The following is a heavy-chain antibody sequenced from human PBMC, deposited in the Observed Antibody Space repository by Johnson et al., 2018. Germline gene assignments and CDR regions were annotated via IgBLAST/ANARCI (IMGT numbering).Heavy chain of an antibody. V-gene: IGHV3-11*01. J-gene: IGHJ6*02. CDR3: ARGLGYCSSTSCYTPLYYYYGMDV. CDR1: GFTFSDYY. CDR2: ISSSGSTI. Sequence: VQLVESGGGLVKPGGSLRLSCAASGFTFSDYYMSWIRQAPGKGLEWVSYISSSGSTIYYADSVKGRFTISRDNAKNSLYLQMNSLRAEDTAVYYCARGLGYCSSTSCYTPLYYYYGMDVWGQGTTVTVSS. D-gene: IGHD2-2*02.